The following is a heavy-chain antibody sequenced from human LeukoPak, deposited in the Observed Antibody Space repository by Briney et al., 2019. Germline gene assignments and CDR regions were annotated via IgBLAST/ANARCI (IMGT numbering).Heavy chain of an antibody. CDR1: GGSISSYY. Sequence: SETLSLTCTVSGGSISSYYWSWIRQPPGKGLEWIGSIYYSGSTNYNPSLKSRVTISVDTSKNQFSLKLSSVTAADTAVYYCARYCSGGSCAPDAFDIWGQGTMVTVSS. D-gene: IGHD2-15*01. CDR3: ARYCSGGSCAPDAFDI. V-gene: IGHV4-59*08. CDR2: IYYSGST. J-gene: IGHJ3*02.